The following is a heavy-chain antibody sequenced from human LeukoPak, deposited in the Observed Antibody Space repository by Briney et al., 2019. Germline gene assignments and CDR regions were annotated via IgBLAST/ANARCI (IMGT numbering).Heavy chain of an antibody. Sequence: GPVKVSCKASGYTFTGYYMHWVRQAPGQGLEWMGWINPNSGDTNYAQKFQGRVTMTRDTSISTAYMELSRLRSDDTAVYYCARQRSIVVVIIGDYWGQGTLVTVSS. CDR3: ARQRSIVVVIIGDY. D-gene: IGHD3-22*01. CDR1: GYTFTGYY. V-gene: IGHV1-2*02. J-gene: IGHJ4*02. CDR2: INPNSGDT.